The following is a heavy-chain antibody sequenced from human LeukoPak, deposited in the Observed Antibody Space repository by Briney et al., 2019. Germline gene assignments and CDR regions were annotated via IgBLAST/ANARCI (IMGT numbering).Heavy chain of an antibody. Sequence: GASVKVSCKASGYSSTNYGISWVRQAPGQGLEWMGWIHIYRGNTNYAQKLQGRVTMTTDTSTSTAYMELRSLRSDDTAVYYCARDWPLVEMATTDLFDYWGQGTLVTVSS. CDR3: ARDWPLVEMATTDLFDY. V-gene: IGHV1-18*01. J-gene: IGHJ4*02. CDR1: GYSSTNYG. D-gene: IGHD5-24*01. CDR2: IHIYRGNT.